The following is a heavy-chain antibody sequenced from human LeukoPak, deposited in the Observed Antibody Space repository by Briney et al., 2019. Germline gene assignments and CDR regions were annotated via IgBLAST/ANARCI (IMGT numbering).Heavy chain of an antibody. CDR2: FDPEDGET. Sequence: ASVKVSCKVSGYTLTVLSMHWVRQAPGKGLEWMGGFDPEDGETIYAQKFQGRVTMTEDTSTDTAYMELSSLRSEDTAVYYCATIAGITMVRGVITHNWFDPWGQGTLVTVSS. CDR3: ATIAGITMVRGVITHNWFDP. V-gene: IGHV1-24*01. D-gene: IGHD3-10*01. CDR1: GYTLTVLS. J-gene: IGHJ5*02.